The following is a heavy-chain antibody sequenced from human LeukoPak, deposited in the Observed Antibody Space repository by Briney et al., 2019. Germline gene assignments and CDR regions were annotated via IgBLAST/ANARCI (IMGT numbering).Heavy chain of an antibody. D-gene: IGHD5-18*01. Sequence: GGSLRLSCAASGFTFSSYAMSWVRQAPGKGLEWVSYISSSGSTIYYADSVKGRFTISRDNAKNSLYLQMNSLRAEDTAVYYCGRGYSYGYYYYGMDVWGQGTTVTVSS. V-gene: IGHV3-48*04. CDR3: GRGYSYGYYYYGMDV. J-gene: IGHJ6*02. CDR2: ISSSGSTI. CDR1: GFTFSSYA.